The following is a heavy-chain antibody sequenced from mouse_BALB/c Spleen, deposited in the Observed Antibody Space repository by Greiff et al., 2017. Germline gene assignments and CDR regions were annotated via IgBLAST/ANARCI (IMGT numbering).Heavy chain of an antibody. Sequence: EVQLQQSGPELVKPGASVKIPCKASGYTFTDYNMDWVKQSHGKSLEWIGDINPNNGGTIYNQKFKGKATLTVDKSSSTAYMELRSLTSEDTAVYYCARDSSGSWCAYWGQGTLVTVSA. CDR2: INPNNGGT. CDR1: GYTFTDYN. V-gene: IGHV1-18*01. CDR3: ARDSSGSWCAY. J-gene: IGHJ3*01. D-gene: IGHD3-2*01.